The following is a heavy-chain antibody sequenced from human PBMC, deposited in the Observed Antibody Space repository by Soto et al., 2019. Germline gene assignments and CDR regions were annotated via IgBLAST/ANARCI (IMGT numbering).Heavy chain of an antibody. J-gene: IGHJ4*02. Sequence: ASEKVSCKASGYTFTGYAMHWVRQAPGQRHEWMGWINAGNGNTKYSQRFQGRVTITRDTSASTAYMELSSLRSEDTALYYCSRAVAVPADFDYWGQGTLVTVSS. CDR1: GYTFTGYA. V-gene: IGHV1-3*01. D-gene: IGHD5-12*01. CDR2: INAGNGNT. CDR3: SRAVAVPADFDY.